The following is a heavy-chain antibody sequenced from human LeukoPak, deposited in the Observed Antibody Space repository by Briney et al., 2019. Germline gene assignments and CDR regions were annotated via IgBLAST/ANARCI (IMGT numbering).Heavy chain of an antibody. D-gene: IGHD5-18*01. CDR1: GFTFSSYE. J-gene: IGHJ4*02. CDR2: ISSSGSTI. Sequence: PGGSLRLSCAASGFTFSSYEMNWVRQAPGKGLEWVSYISSSGSTIYYADSVKGRLTIPRDNAKNSLYLQMNSLRAEDTAVYYCATTRIQLWLPDYWGQGTLVTVSS. CDR3: ATTRIQLWLPDY. V-gene: IGHV3-48*03.